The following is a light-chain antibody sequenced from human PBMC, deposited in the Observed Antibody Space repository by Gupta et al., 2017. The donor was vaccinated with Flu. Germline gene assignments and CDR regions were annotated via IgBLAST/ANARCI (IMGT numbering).Light chain of an antibody. CDR3: HQYSSYPIT. J-gene: IGKJ5*01. CDR1: PSISSW. V-gene: IGKV1-5*03. Sequence: LQMTQSPSPLSAPFGGRVTITCRASPSISSWLAWYQHKPGKGPKLLIYIASTLHDGVSSRFSGSGSGTDFTLTISRLQPDDAATYYCHQYSSYPITFGQGTRLEIK. CDR2: IAS.